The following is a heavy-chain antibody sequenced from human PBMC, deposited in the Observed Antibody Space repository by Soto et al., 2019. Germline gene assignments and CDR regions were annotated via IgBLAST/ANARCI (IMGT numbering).Heavy chain of an antibody. J-gene: IGHJ4*02. Sequence: WETLSLTCAVSGGSISSSNWWSWVRQPPGQGLEGIGEIYHSGSTNYNPSLKSRVTISVDKSKNQFSLKLSSVTAADTAVYYCARGWGRDYDSSGYYYSSHFDYWGQGTLVTVSS. V-gene: IGHV4-4*02. CDR2: IYHSGST. CDR3: ARGWGRDYDSSGYYYSSHFDY. CDR1: GGSISSSNW. D-gene: IGHD3-22*01.